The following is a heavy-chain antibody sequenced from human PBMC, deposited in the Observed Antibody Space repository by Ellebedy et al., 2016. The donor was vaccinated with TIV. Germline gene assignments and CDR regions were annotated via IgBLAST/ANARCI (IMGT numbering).Heavy chain of an antibody. V-gene: IGHV3-48*03. J-gene: IGHJ5*02. Sequence: PGGSLRLSCAASGFTFSSYEMNWVRQAPGKGLEWVSYISSSGSTIYYADSVKGRFTISRDTAKNSLYLQMNSLRAEETAVYYCARDIHYYDSSGYYFWFDPWGQGTLVTVSS. CDR2: ISSSGSTI. CDR1: GFTFSSYE. CDR3: ARDIHYYDSSGYYFWFDP. D-gene: IGHD3-22*01.